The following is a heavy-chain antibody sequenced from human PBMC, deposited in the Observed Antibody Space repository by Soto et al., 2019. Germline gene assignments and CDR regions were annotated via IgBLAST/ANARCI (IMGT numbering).Heavy chain of an antibody. D-gene: IGHD3-22*01. V-gene: IGHV4-59*01. CDR3: ARYYYDSSGYYYGWFDP. J-gene: IGHJ5*02. Sequence: PSETLSLTCTVSGDSISTYHWSWIRQPPGKGLEWIAYIYYTGNTYYNPSLKSRVTISMDTSKNQFSLKLSSVTAADTAVYYCARYYYDSSGYYYGWFDPWGQGTLVTVSS. CDR2: IYYTGNT. CDR1: GDSISTYH.